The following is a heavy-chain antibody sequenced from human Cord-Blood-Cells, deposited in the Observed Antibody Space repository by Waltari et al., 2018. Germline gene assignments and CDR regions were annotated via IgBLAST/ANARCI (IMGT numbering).Heavy chain of an antibody. J-gene: IGHJ4*02. Sequence: EVQLVESGGGLVQPGRSLRLSCAASGFTFVDYAMHWVRQAPGKGLEWVSGISWNSGSIGYADSVKGRFTISRDNAKNSLYLQMNSLRAEDTALYYCAKDRGYSGYDPFDYWGQGTLVTVSS. CDR3: AKDRGYSGYDPFDY. V-gene: IGHV3-9*01. D-gene: IGHD5-12*01. CDR2: ISWNSGSI. CDR1: GFTFVDYA.